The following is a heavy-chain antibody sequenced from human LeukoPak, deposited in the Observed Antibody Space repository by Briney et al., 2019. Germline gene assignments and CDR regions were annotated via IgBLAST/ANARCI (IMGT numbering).Heavy chain of an antibody. CDR2: INHSGST. CDR3: ARGVEGDILN. D-gene: IGHD3-9*01. CDR1: GGSFSGYY. J-gene: IGHJ4*02. Sequence: PSETLSLTCAVYGGSFSGYYWSWIRQPPGKGLEWNGEINHSGSTNYNPSLKSRVTISVDTSKNQFSLKLSSVTAADTAVYYCARGVEGDILNWGQGTLVTVSS. V-gene: IGHV4-34*01.